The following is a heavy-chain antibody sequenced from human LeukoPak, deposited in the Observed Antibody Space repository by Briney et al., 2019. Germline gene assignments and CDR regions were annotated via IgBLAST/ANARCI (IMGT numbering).Heavy chain of an antibody. Sequence: SVKVSCKASGGTFSSYAISWVRQAPGQGLEWMGGIIPIFGTANYAQKFQGRVTITTDESTSTAYMELSSLRSEDTAVYYCARGPALGYTAMVTIYFDYWGQGTLVTVSS. V-gene: IGHV1-69*05. D-gene: IGHD5-18*01. CDR1: GGTFSSYA. J-gene: IGHJ4*02. CDR2: IIPIFGTA. CDR3: ARGPALGYTAMVTIYFDY.